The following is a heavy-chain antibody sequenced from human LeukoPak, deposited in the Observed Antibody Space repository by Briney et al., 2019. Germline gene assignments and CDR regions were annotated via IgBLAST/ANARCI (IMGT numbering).Heavy chain of an antibody. CDR1: GASISSVDYY. CDR3: ATVVVTAIDY. J-gene: IGHJ4*02. D-gene: IGHD2-21*02. V-gene: IGHV4-30-4*01. CDR2: IYYSGST. Sequence: PSQTLSLTCTVSGASISSVDYYWGWLRQSPGQGLEWIGYIYYSGSTYYNPSLKSRVTISVDTSKNQFSLKLSSVTAADTAVYYCATVVVTAIDYWGQGTLVTVSS.